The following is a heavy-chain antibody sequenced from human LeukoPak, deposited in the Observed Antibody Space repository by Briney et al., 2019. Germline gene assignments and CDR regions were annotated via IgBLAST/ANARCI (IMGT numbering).Heavy chain of an antibody. D-gene: IGHD6-19*01. Sequence: SETLYFTCTVSGGSISSYCWSWIRQPPGKGLEWIGYIYYSGSTNYNPSLKSRVTITVDTSKNQFFLKLSSVNAADTAVYYCAGIAVAGVSFDYWGQGTLVTVSS. J-gene: IGHJ4*02. CDR1: GGSISSYC. V-gene: IGHV4-59*12. CDR2: IYYSGST. CDR3: AGIAVAGVSFDY.